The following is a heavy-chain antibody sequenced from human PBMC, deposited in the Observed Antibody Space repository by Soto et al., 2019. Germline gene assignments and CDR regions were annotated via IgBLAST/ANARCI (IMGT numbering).Heavy chain of an antibody. CDR3: ARGYGDYDDY. CDR2: ITPLFSTT. J-gene: IGHJ4*02. V-gene: IGHV1-69*01. CDR1: GGPFSPFF. D-gene: IGHD5-18*01. Sequence: QVQLVQSGAEVKQPGSSVRVSYKASGGPFSPFFTTWVRQAPGKGLEWMGGITPLFSTTTYAQKFQDRVTISADESTATVFLDIPSLRSDDTAVYFCARGYGDYDDYWGQGTPITVSA.